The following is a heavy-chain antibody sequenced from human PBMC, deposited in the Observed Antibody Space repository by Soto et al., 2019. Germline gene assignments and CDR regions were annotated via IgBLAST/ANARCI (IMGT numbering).Heavy chain of an antibody. CDR1: GFTFIDYW. V-gene: IGHV3-7*03. D-gene: IGHD2-2*01. J-gene: IGHJ4*02. Sequence: PGGSLRLSCAASGFTFIDYWMSWVRQAPGKGPEWVANIKFDGSVKQYVDSVRGRFTISRDNSRNSLFLQMNSLGAGDTAVYYCVKDGGYCSSTTCYSPRNHYFDSWGQGTLVTVSS. CDR3: VKDGGYCSSTTCYSPRNHYFDS. CDR2: IKFDGSVK.